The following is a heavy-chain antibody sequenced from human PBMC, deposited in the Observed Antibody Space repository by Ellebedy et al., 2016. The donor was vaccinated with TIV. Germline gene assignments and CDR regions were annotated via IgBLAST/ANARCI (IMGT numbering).Heavy chain of an antibody. Sequence: GGSLRLSXAASGFTFSSYGMHWVRQAPGKGLEWVAVISYDGSNKYYADSVKGRFTISRDNSKNTLYLQMNSLSAEDTAVYYCAKDQEFYYGSGSNFDSWGQGTLVTVSS. CDR3: AKDQEFYYGSGSNFDS. CDR2: ISYDGSNK. J-gene: IGHJ4*02. V-gene: IGHV3-30*18. D-gene: IGHD3-10*01. CDR1: GFTFSSYG.